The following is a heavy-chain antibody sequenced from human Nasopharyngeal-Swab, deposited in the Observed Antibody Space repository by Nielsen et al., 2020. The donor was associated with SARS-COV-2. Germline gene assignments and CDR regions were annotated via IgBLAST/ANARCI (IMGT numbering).Heavy chain of an antibody. D-gene: IGHD2-21*02. CDR1: GFTFSSFR. CDR3: AREAPAWDCGGDCYPF. V-gene: IGHV3-48*04. J-gene: IGHJ4*02. Sequence: GESLNISCEASGFTFSSFRMSWVPQAPGKGLEWVSYISSSGSTIYYSDSVKGRFTISRDNAKNSLYLKMNSLRAEDTAVYYCAREAPAWDCGGDCYPFWGQGTLVTVSS. CDR2: ISSSGSTI.